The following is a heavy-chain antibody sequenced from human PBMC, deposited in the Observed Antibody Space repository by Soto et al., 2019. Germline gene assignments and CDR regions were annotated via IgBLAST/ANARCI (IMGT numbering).Heavy chain of an antibody. CDR3: ARESGYCSSTSCYSWLDP. CDR1: GFTFSSYA. CDR2: ISYDGSNK. D-gene: IGHD2-2*03. Sequence: GGSLRLSCAASGFTFSSYAMHWVRQAPGKGLEWVAVISYDGSNKYYADSVKGRFTISRDNSKNTLYLQMNSLRAEDTAVYYCARESGYCSSTSCYSWLDPWGKGTLVTVSS. V-gene: IGHV3-30-3*01. J-gene: IGHJ5*02.